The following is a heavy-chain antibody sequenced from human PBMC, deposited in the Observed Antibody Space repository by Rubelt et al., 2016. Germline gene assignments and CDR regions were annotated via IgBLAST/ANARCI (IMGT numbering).Heavy chain of an antibody. Sequence: EVQLLESGGDLVQPGGSLRLSCAASGFTFSNYAMRWVRQAPGKGLEWVSTSSGSSGNTYYADSVKGRFTISRDNSKNTLYLQMNSLRAEDTAVYYCAKGISSSWYYFDYWGQGTLVTVSS. CDR2: SSGSSGNT. J-gene: IGHJ4*02. CDR3: AKGISSSWYYFDY. CDR1: GFTFSNYA. V-gene: IGHV3-23*01. D-gene: IGHD6-13*01.